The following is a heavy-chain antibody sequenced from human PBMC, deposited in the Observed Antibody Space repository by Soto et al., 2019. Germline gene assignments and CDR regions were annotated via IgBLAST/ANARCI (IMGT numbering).Heavy chain of an antibody. D-gene: IGHD6-19*01. Sequence: EVQLVESGGGLVKPGGSLRLSCAASGFTFSSYSMNWVRQAPGKGLEWVSSISSSSSYMYYADSVKGRFTISRDNAKNSLYLQMNSLRAEDTAVYYCARDSIAVAGFDYWGQGTLVTVSS. CDR1: GFTFSSYS. J-gene: IGHJ4*02. CDR3: ARDSIAVAGFDY. CDR2: ISSSSSYM. V-gene: IGHV3-21*01.